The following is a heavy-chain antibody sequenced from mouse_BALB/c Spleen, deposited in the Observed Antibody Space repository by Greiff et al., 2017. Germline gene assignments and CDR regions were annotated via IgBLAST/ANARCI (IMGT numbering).Heavy chain of an antibody. D-gene: IGHD2-1*01. Sequence: EVKLVESGGGLVQPGGSLKLSCAASGFTFSSYTMSWVRQTPEKRLEWVAYISNGGGSTYYPDTVKGRFTISRDNAKNTLYLQMSSLKSEDTAMYYCARLGGNYWYFDVWGAGTTVTVSS. CDR3: ARLGGNYWYFDV. V-gene: IGHV5-12-2*01. CDR1: GFTFSSYT. J-gene: IGHJ1*01. CDR2: ISNGGGST.